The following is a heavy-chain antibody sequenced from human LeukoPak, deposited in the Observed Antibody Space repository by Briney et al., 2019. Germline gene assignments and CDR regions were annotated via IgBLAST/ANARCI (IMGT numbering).Heavy chain of an antibody. D-gene: IGHD5-18*01. Sequence: KPSETLSLTCTVSGGSISSYYWSWIRQPAGKGLEWIGRVYSSGSTNYNPSLKSRVTMSVDTSKNQFSLRLSSVTAADTAVYYCARHVGIHLWSLYFDYWGQGSLVTVSS. J-gene: IGHJ4*02. V-gene: IGHV4-4*07. CDR3: ARHVGIHLWSLYFDY. CDR2: VYSSGST. CDR1: GGSISSYY.